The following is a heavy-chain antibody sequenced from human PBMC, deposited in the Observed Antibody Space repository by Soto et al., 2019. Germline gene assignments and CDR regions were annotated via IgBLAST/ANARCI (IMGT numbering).Heavy chain of an antibody. V-gene: IGHV5-10-1*01. CDR2: IDPSDSYT. D-gene: IGHD1-26*01. J-gene: IGHJ6*02. CDR1: GYSFTSYW. CDR3: ASNADRSDSPQRYYYYYGMDV. Sequence: GESLKISCKGSGYSFTSYWISWVRQMPGKGLEWMGRIDPSDSYTNYSPSFQGHVTISADKSISTAYLQWSSLKASDTAMYYCASNADRSDSPQRYYYYYGMDVWGQGTTVTVSS.